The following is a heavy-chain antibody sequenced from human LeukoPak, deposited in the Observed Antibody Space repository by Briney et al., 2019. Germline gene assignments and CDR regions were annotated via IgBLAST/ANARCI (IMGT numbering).Heavy chain of an antibody. CDR1: GGSFSSSSYY. CDR2: IYYSGST. D-gene: IGHD6-19*01. V-gene: IGHV4-39*07. J-gene: IGHJ4*02. CDR3: ARVGVAGTQPTFDY. Sequence: PSETLSLTCTVSGGSFSSSSYYWGWIRQPPGKGLEWIGSIYYSGSTYYNPSLRSRVTTSVDTSKNQFSLKLRSVTAADTAVYYCARVGVAGTQPTFDYWGQGTLVTVSS.